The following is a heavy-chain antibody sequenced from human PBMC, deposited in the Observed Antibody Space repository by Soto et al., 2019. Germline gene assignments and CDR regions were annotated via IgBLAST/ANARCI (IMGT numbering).Heavy chain of an antibody. Sequence: GGSLRLSCAASGFTFGHSAVSWVRQAPGKGLEWVAAISGTGGAAYYADSVKGRFTISRDNSRNTLFLQMNSLRVDDTAIYHCAKPEEVVRGFDFWGLGTLVTVSS. J-gene: IGHJ4*02. V-gene: IGHV3-23*01. CDR1: GFTFGHSA. CDR2: ISGTGGAA. CDR3: AKPEEVVRGFDF. D-gene: IGHD3-10*01.